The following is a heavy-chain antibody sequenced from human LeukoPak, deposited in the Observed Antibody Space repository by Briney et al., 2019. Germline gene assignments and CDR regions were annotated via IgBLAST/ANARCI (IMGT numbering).Heavy chain of an antibody. CDR1: GGTFSSYA. Sequence: SVKVSCKASGGTFSSYAISWVRQAPGQGLEWMGGIIPIFGTANYAQKFQGRVTITADESTSTAYMELSSLRSEDTAVYYCARAMGGYSYGYAHFDYWGQGTLVNVSS. J-gene: IGHJ4*02. V-gene: IGHV1-69*13. D-gene: IGHD5-18*01. CDR2: IIPIFGTA. CDR3: ARAMGGYSYGYAHFDY.